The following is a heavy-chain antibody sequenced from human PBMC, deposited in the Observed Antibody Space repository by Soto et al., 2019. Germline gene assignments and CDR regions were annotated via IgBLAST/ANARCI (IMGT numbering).Heavy chain of an antibody. D-gene: IGHD6-13*01. CDR3: ARDGPGIAAAGTHFDY. Sequence: SEPLAVTCAVYDGSFSGYYWSWRLQPPLKGLEWIGEIYHSGSTNYNPSLKSRVTISVDKSKNQFSLKLSSVTAADTAVYYCARDGPGIAAAGTHFDYWGQGTLVTVSA. V-gene: IGHV4-34*01. J-gene: IGHJ4*02. CDR1: DGSFSGYY. CDR2: IYHSGST.